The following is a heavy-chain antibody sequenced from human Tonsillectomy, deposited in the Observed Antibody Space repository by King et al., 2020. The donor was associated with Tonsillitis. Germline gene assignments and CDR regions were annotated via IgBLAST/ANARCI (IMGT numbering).Heavy chain of an antibody. J-gene: IGHJ5*02. D-gene: IGHD6-13*01. V-gene: IGHV4-59*01. CDR3: ARGAFSGSGNGFDP. CDR2: IYYSGST. CDR1: GGSISSYY. Sequence: VQLQESGPGLVKPSETLSLTCTVSGGSISSYYWSWIRQPPGKGLEWIGYIYYSGSTNYNPSLKSRVTISVDTSKNQFSLKLSSVTAADTAVYYCARGAFSGSGNGFDPWGQGTLVTVSS.